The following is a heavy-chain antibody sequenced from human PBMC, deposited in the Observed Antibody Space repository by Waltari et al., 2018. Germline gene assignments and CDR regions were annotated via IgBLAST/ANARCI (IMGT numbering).Heavy chain of an antibody. J-gene: IGHJ4*02. CDR3: AKDGGDGDYYDSSGYFDH. Sequence: EVQLVESGGGLVQPGRSLRLSCAASGFTFDDYGMHWVRQAPGKGLEWVSGISWNSGSIGYADSVKGRFTISRDNAKNSLYLQMNSLRAEDIALYYCAKDGGDGDYYDSSGYFDHWGQGTLVTVSS. D-gene: IGHD3-22*01. CDR1: GFTFDDYG. CDR2: ISWNSGSI. V-gene: IGHV3-9*03.